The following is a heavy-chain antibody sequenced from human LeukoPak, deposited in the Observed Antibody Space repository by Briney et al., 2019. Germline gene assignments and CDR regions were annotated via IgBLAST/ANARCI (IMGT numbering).Heavy chain of an antibody. J-gene: IGHJ3*02. D-gene: IGHD3-22*01. CDR1: GGSISSGGYS. CDR3: ARYNYYDSSGPSDAFDI. CDR2: IYHGGST. Sequence: SETLSLTCAVSGGSISSGGYSWSWIRQPPGKGLEWIGYIYHGGSTYYNPSLKSRVTISVDRSKNQFSLKLSSVTAADTAVYYCARYNYYDSSGPSDAFDIWGQGTMVTVSS. V-gene: IGHV4-30-2*01.